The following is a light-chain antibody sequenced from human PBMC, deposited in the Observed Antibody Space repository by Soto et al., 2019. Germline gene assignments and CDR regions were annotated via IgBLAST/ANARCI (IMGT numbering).Light chain of an antibody. CDR1: SSDVGGYNY. V-gene: IGLV2-11*01. CDR2: DVT. J-gene: IGLJ1*01. CDR3: CSYAGSYTFYV. Sequence: QSALTQPRSVSGSPGQSVTISCSGTSSDVGGYNYVSWYQQYPGAAPNLMIYDVTMRPSGVPYRFSGSKSGNTASLTISGLQAEDEADYYCCSYAGSYTFYVFGGGTKVTVL.